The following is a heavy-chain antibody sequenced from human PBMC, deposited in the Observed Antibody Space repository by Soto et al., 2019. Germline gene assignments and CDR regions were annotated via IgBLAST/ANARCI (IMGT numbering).Heavy chain of an antibody. CDR2: ISPMFGKA. Sequence: QVQLVQSGAEVKRPGSSVKVSCKASGGTFNNYAINWVRQAPGQGLEWMGDISPMFGKANYAQKFQGRVKITEDDSTATAYLELSSLRSEDTALYYCAREVEVHTPVFGFWGQGSLVTVSS. V-gene: IGHV1-69*01. CDR3: AREVEVHTPVFGF. J-gene: IGHJ4*02. D-gene: IGHD2-2*01. CDR1: GGTFNNYA.